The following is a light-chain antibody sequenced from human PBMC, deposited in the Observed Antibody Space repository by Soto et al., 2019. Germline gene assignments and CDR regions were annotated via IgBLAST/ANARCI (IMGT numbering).Light chain of an antibody. J-gene: IGKJ1*01. V-gene: IGKV3-15*01. Sequence: EIVLTQSPATLSVSPGDRVTLSCTASQSVDINLAWYQQRPGQAPRLLVYGASTKATDMPGRFSGRGSGTEFTLTINNLQSEDFAVYYCQQYRNWPRTFGQGTKVDIK. CDR2: GAS. CDR3: QQYRNWPRT. CDR1: QSVDIN.